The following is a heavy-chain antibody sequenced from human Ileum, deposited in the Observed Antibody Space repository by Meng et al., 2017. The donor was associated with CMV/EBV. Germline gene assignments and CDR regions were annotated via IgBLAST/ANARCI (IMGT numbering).Heavy chain of an antibody. CDR1: GGSLTHYY. V-gene: IGHV4-59*12. D-gene: IGHD3-10*01. CDR2: IYYTGST. CDR3: ARGTKYGSGNWFDP. Sequence: QLPVQGSGPGLVKPSETLSLPCTVSGGSLTHYYWTWVRQPPGKGLEWIGYIYYTGSTSYNPSLKGRVTISVDTSKNQFSLRLNSVTAAGTAVYYCARGTKYGSGNWFDPWGQGTLVTVSS. J-gene: IGHJ5*02.